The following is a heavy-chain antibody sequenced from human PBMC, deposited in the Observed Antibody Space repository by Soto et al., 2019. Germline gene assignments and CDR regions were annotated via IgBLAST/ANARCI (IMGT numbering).Heavy chain of an antibody. CDR3: ASRDGYKGY. CDR2: INHSGST. D-gene: IGHD5-12*01. J-gene: IGHJ4*02. CDR1: GGSFSGYY. V-gene: IGHV4-34*01. Sequence: SETLSLTCAVYGGSFSGYYWSWIRQPPGKGLEWIGEINHSGSTNYNPSLKSRVTISVDTSKDQFPLKLSSVTAADTAVYYCASRDGYKGYWGQGTLVTVSS.